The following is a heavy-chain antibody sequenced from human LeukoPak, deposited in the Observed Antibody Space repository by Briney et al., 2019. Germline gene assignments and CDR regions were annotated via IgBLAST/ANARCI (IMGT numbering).Heavy chain of an antibody. CDR3: AKDERYSSGGHYFDY. V-gene: IGHV3-21*04. CDR1: GFTFSSYS. J-gene: IGHJ4*02. Sequence: SGGSLRLSCAASGFTFSSYSMNWVRQAPGKGLEWVSSISSSSSYIYYADSVKGRFTISRDNSKNTLYLQMNSLRAEDTAVYHCAKDERYSSGGHYFDYWGQGTLVTVSS. D-gene: IGHD6-19*01. CDR2: ISSSSSYI.